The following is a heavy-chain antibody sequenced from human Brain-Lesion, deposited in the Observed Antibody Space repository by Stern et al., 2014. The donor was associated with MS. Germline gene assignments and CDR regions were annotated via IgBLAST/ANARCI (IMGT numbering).Heavy chain of an antibody. CDR1: GGSISSSNW. J-gene: IGHJ4*02. Sequence: VQLVESGPGLVKPSGTLSLTCAVSGGSISSSNWWSWVRQSPGKGLEWIGESDHSGSTIYNPSLKSRVTVSVDKSKNPFPLTLRSVTAADTAVYFCARFPASRPHVFDSWGQGTLVTVSS. D-gene: IGHD6-13*01. CDR3: ARFPASRPHVFDS. V-gene: IGHV4-4*02. CDR2: SDHSGST.